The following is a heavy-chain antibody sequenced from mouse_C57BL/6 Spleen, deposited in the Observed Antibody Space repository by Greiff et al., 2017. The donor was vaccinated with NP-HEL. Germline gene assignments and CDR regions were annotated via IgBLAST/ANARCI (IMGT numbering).Heavy chain of an antibody. V-gene: IGHV1-5*01. CDR3: TRSSYDGYGAMDD. CDR2: IYPGYSAT. Sequence: VQLQQSGTVLARPGASVKMSCKTSGYTFTSYWLHWVKQRPGQGLDWIGAIYPGYSATSYNQKFKGKAKLTAGTASSTAYVELSSLTSEAAAVSDCTRSSYDGYGAMDDWGQGTSVTVSS. CDR1: GYTFTSYW. J-gene: IGHJ4*01. D-gene: IGHD2-3*01.